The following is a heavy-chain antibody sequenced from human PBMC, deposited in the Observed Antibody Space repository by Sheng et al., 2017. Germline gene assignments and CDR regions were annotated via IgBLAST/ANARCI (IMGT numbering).Heavy chain of an antibody. CDR1: GGSFSGYY. CDR2: INHSGST. D-gene: IGHD6-19*01. J-gene: IGHJ6*03. CDR3: ARVHSGWLYSNRRYYYYYYYMDV. Sequence: QVQLQQWGAGLLKPSETLSLTCAVYGGSFSGYYWSWIRQPPGKGLEWIGEINHSGSTNYNPSLKSRVTISVDTSKNQFSLKLSSVTAADTAVYYCARVHSGWLYSNRRYYYYYYYMDVWGKGTTVTVSS. V-gene: IGHV4-34*01.